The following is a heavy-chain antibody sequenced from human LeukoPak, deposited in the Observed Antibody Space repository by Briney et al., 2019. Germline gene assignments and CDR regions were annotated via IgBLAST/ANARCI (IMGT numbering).Heavy chain of an antibody. J-gene: IGHJ5*02. CDR1: GFTFRNYA. Sequence: GGSLRLSCGASGFTFRNYAMSWVRQAPGKGLEWVSHITDSGDSTSYADSVKGRFTISRDNSKNTLYLLLNSLRAGDTAVYYCAKDPDRTSANWFDPWGQGTLVTVSS. CDR2: ITDSGDST. V-gene: IGHV3-23*01. D-gene: IGHD3/OR15-3a*01. CDR3: AKDPDRTSANWFDP.